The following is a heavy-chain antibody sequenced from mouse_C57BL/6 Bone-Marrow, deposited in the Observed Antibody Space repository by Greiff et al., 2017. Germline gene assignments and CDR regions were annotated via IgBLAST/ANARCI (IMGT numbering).Heavy chain of an antibody. CDR2: INPNNGGT. CDR3: ASRRGYYVGAMDY. CDR1: GYTFTDYN. J-gene: IGHJ4*01. D-gene: IGHD2-3*01. V-gene: IGHV1-18*01. Sequence: VQLQQSGPELVKPGASVKIPCKASGYTFTDYNMDWVKQSHGKSLEWMGEINPNNGGTNYNQKFKGKATLTVDKSSSTAYMELRSLTSEDTAVYYCASRRGYYVGAMDYWGQGTSVTVSS.